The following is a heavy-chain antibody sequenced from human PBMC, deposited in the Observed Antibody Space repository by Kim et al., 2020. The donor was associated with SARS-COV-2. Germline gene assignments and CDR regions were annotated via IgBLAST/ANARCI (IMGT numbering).Heavy chain of an antibody. J-gene: IGHJ4*02. CDR2: IIPILGIA. Sequence: SVKVSCKASGGTFSSYTISWVRQAPGQGLEWMGRIIPILGIANYAQKFQGRVTITADKSTSTAYMELSSLRSEDTAVYYCAGYYYDSSGYYYLNDHWGQGTLVTVSS. CDR1: GGTFSSYT. D-gene: IGHD3-22*01. V-gene: IGHV1-69*02. CDR3: AGYYYDSSGYYYLNDH.